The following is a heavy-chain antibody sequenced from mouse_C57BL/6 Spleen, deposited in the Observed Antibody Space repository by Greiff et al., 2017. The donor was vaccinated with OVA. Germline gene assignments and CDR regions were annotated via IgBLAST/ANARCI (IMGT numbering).Heavy chain of an antibody. V-gene: IGHV1-82*01. CDR3: ARERRSGPYYFDY. CDR2: IYPGDGDT. J-gene: IGHJ2*01. D-gene: IGHD3-2*02. CDR1: GYAFSSSW. Sequence: VKLMESGPELVKPGASVKISCKASGYAFSSSWMNWVKQRPGKGLEWIGRIYPGDGDTNYNGKFKGKATLTADKSSSTAYMQLSSLTSEDSAVYFCARERRSGPYYFDYWGQGTTLTVSS.